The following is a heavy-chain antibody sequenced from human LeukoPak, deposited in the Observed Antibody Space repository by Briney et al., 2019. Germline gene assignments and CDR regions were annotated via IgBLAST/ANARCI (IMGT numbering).Heavy chain of an antibody. CDR3: ARDRNGYNTYDY. J-gene: IGHJ4*02. CDR1: GGTFSSYA. V-gene: IGHV1-69*04. CDR2: IIPIFGIA. D-gene: IGHD5-24*01. Sequence: ASVKVSCKASGGTFSSYAISWVRQAPGQGLEWMGRIIPIFGIANYAQKFQGRVTITADKSTSTAYMELSSLRSEDTAVYYCARDRNGYNTYDYWGQGTLVTVSS.